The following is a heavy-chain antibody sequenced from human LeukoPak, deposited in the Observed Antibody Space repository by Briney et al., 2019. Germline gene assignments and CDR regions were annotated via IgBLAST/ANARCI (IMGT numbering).Heavy chain of an antibody. J-gene: IGHJ3*02. CDR1: GYTFTDYY. V-gene: IGHV1-2*02. Sequence: ASVKVSCKASGYTFTDYYIHWVRQAPGQGLEWMGWIGPNSGDTSYAQKFQGRVTVTRDTSISTAYMELSRLRSDDMAVYYCGRNRLGKALDIWGQGTMVTVSS. CDR3: GRNRLGKALDI. CDR2: IGPNSGDT. D-gene: IGHD7-27*01.